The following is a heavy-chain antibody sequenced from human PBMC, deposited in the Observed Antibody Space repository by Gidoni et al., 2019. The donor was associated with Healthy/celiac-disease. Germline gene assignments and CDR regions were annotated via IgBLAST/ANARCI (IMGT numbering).Heavy chain of an antibody. Sequence: EVQLVASGGGLVQPGGSLKLSCSASGFTFSGSAMHLVRQASGKGLEWVGRSRSKANSYATAYAASVKGRFTISRDDSKNTAYLQMNSLKTEDTAVYYGTRPGDSSGWHLDHYDGMDVWGQGTTVTVSS. J-gene: IGHJ6*02. D-gene: IGHD6-19*01. V-gene: IGHV3-73*02. CDR2: SRSKANSYAT. CDR1: GFTFSGSA. CDR3: TRPGDSSGWHLDHYDGMDV.